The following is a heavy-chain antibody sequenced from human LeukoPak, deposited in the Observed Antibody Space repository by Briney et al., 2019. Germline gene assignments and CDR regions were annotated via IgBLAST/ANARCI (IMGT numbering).Heavy chain of an antibody. V-gene: IGHV3-30*18. CDR1: GFTFSSYG. CDR3: AKYPRPVTMITFGGVILDGMDV. D-gene: IGHD3-16*02. Sequence: GGSLRLSCAASGFTFSSYGMHWVRQAPGKGLEWVAVISYDGSNKYYADSVKGRFTISRDNSKNTLYLQMNSLRAEDTAVYYCAKYPRPVTMITFGGVILDGMDVWGQGTTVTVSS. CDR2: ISYDGSNK. J-gene: IGHJ6*02.